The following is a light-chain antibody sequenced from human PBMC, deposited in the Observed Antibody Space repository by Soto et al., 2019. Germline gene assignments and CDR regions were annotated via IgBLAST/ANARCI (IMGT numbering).Light chain of an antibody. V-gene: IGLV2-14*03. CDR3: SSYSGSNTLV. CDR1: SSDVGRYNY. CDR2: DVS. J-gene: IGLJ2*01. Sequence: QSALTQPASVSGSPGQSITISCTGTSSDVGRYNYVSWYQQHPGKAPKLIITDVSNRPSGVSYRFSGSKSGNTASLTISGLQAEDEANYYCSSYSGSNTLVFGGGTKVTVL.